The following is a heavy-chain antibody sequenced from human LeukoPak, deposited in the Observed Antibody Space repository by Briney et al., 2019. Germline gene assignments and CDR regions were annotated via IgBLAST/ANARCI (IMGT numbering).Heavy chain of an antibody. CDR1: GYTFTCYY. CDR3: ARVLLLWFGEVRGYFDY. Sequence: ASVKVSCKASGYTFTCYYMHWVRQAPGQGLEWMGWINPNSGGTDYAQKFQGRVTMTTDTSTSTAYMELRSLRSDDTAVYYCARVLLLWFGEVRGYFDYWGQGTLVTVSS. D-gene: IGHD3-10*01. CDR2: INPNSGGT. V-gene: IGHV1-2*02. J-gene: IGHJ4*02.